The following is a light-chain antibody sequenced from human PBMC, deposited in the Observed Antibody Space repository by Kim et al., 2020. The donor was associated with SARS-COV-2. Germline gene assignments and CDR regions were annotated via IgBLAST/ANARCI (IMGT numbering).Light chain of an antibody. Sequence: EIVMTQSPATLSVSPEERATLSCRASQSVSSNLAWYQQKPGQAPRLLINGASTRATGIPARFSGSGSGTEFTLTISSLQSEDFAVYYCQQYDKWPLNFGGGTKVDIK. CDR3: QQYDKWPLN. V-gene: IGKV3-15*01. CDR1: QSVSSN. CDR2: GAS. J-gene: IGKJ4*01.